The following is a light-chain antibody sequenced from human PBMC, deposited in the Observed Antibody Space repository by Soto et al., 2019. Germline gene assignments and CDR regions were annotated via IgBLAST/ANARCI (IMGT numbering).Light chain of an antibody. Sequence: QSALTQPASVSGSPGQSITISCTGTSSDVGGYNYVSWYQQHPGKAPKLMIYEVSNRPSGVSNRVSGSKSGNMASLTISGLQAEDEADYYCSSYTSSSTLDVVFGGGTQLTVL. CDR2: EVS. V-gene: IGLV2-14*01. J-gene: IGLJ2*01. CDR1: SSDVGGYNY. CDR3: SSYTSSSTLDVV.